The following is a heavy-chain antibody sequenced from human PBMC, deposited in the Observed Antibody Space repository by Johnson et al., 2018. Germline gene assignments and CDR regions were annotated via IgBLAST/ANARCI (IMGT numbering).Heavy chain of an antibody. CDR3: TRDRGFSGSYFGGSHYYMDV. Sequence: EVQLVETGGGLVQPGRSLRLSCTASGLTFGDYAMSWFRQAPGKGLEWVGFIRSKAYGGPTEYAASVKGRFTISRDDSKSHAYVQMNSLKTEDTALYYCTRDRGFSGSYFGGSHYYMDVWGKGTTVTVSS. D-gene: IGHD1-26*01. CDR1: GLTFGDYA. V-gene: IGHV3-49*03. CDR2: IRSKAYGGPT. J-gene: IGHJ6*03.